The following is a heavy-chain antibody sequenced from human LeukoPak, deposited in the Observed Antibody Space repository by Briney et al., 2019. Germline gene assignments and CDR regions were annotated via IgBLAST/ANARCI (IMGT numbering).Heavy chain of an antibody. D-gene: IGHD5-12*01. CDR1: GFAFSSYW. CDR2: INTGGSST. V-gene: IGHV3-74*01. Sequence: GGSLRLSCAASGFAFSSYWMHWVRQVPGKGLVWVARINTGGSSTTYADSVKGRFTISRDNAKNMLYLQMDSLRDEDTGVYYCARGGLYRHGQIDHWGQGTLVTVSS. J-gene: IGHJ4*02. CDR3: ARGGLYRHGQIDH.